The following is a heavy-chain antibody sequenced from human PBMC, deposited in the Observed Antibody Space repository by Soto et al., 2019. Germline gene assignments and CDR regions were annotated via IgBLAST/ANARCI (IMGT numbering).Heavy chain of an antibody. CDR1: GGSISSGGSY. V-gene: IGHV4-31*03. D-gene: IGHD6-19*01. Sequence: QVQLQESGPGLLKPSQTLSLTCTVSGGSISSGGSYWSWIRQYPEKGLEWIGYISYSGSTYYNPSRKSRVTISVDHSKNQFSLKLGSGPAADTAVSYCESDGYSSGWCALGCDPWGQETLVAVAS. CDR2: ISYSGST. CDR3: ESDGYSSGWCALGCDP. J-gene: IGHJ5*02.